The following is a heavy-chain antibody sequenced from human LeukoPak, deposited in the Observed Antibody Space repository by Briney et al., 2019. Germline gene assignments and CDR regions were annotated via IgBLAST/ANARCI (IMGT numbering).Heavy chain of an antibody. Sequence: SETLSLTCTVSGGSITSYHWGCIRQPPGKGLELMGCIHYSGGTNYNPSLRSRLTISIDSSKNQFSLTLNSATAADTAVYYCARLGTTFDAFDLWSQGTMITVSS. V-gene: IGHV4-59*13. J-gene: IGHJ3*01. D-gene: IGHD2/OR15-2a*01. CDR3: ARLGTTFDAFDL. CDR1: GGSITSYH. CDR2: IHYSGGT.